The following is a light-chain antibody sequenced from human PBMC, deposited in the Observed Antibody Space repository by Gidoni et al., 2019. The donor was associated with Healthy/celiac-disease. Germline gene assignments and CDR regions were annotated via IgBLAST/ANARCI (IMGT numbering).Light chain of an antibody. CDR3: QQYNSYSWT. CDR2: KAS. Sequence: DIQMTQSPSTLSASVGDRVTITCRASQSISSWLAWYQQKPGKAPKLLIYKASSLESGVPSRFSGSGSGTVFTLTSSSLHPDDFATYYCQQYNSYSWTFGQGTKVEIK. J-gene: IGKJ1*01. V-gene: IGKV1-5*03. CDR1: QSISSW.